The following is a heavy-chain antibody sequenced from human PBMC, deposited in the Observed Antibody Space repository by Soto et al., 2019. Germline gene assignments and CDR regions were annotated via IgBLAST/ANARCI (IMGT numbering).Heavy chain of an antibody. Sequence: LRLSCAASGFTVSSNYMSWVRQAPGKGLEWVSVIYSGGSTYYADSVKGRFTISRDNFKSSLYLQMSSLRAEDTAVYYCAKGKISTTTYTSFDSWGQGTLVTVSS. CDR1: GFTVSSNY. J-gene: IGHJ5*01. V-gene: IGHV3-53*01. CDR3: AKGKISTTTYTSFDS. D-gene: IGHD1-26*01. CDR2: IYSGGST.